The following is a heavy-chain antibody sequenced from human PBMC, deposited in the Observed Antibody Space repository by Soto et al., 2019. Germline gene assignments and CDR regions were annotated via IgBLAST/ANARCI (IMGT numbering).Heavy chain of an antibody. CDR2: ISLDGRIE. D-gene: IGHD3-3*01. CDR3: ARDGLPDDFRSGGYWFDP. Sequence: HLGLSLRLSCAASAFTFSTFALNRVRQVPGDFLEWVPLISLDGRIEKYADYVNGRFTISRDNSKSTLYMQMDSLRLEDAGVYYCARDGLPDDFRSGGYWFDPWGQGT. J-gene: IGHJ5*02. V-gene: IGHV3-30-3*01. CDR1: AFTFSTFA.